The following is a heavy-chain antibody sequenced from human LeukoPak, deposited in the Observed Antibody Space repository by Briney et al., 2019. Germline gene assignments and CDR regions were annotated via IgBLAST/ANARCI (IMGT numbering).Heavy chain of an antibody. D-gene: IGHD5-18*01. CDR1: GFTFSSYW. CDR2: IKQDGSET. J-gene: IGHJ4*02. CDR3: AKSLDTAMPYFDY. V-gene: IGHV3-7*01. Sequence: PGGSLRLSCAASGFTFSSYWMSWVRQAPGKGLEWVANIKQDGSETYYVDSVKGRFTISRDNSKNTLYLQMNSLRAEDTAVYYCAKSLDTAMPYFDYWGQGTLVTVSS.